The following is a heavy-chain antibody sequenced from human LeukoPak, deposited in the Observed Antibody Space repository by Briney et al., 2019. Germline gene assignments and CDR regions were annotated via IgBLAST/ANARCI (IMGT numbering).Heavy chain of an antibody. V-gene: IGHV4-59*01. J-gene: IGHJ6*02. Sequence: SETLSLTCTVSGGSISRYYWSWIRQPPGKGLEGIGYIYYSGSTNYNPSLKSRVTISVDTSKNQFSLKLSSVTAADTAVYYCARGRSNGMDVWGQGTTVTVSS. CDR3: ARGRSNGMDV. CDR2: IYYSGST. CDR1: GGSISRYY.